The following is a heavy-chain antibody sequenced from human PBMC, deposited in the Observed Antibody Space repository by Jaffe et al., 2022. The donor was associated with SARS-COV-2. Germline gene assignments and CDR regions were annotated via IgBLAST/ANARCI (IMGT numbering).Heavy chain of an antibody. CDR1: GYTFTGYY. CDR2: INPNSGGT. J-gene: IGHJ4*02. CDR3: ARRTNSRFLVENGNDY. V-gene: IGHV1-2*02. Sequence: QVQLVQSGAEVKKPGASVKVSCKASGYTFTGYYMHWVRQAPGQGLEWMGWINPNSGGTNYAQKFQGRVTMTRDTSISTAYMELSRLRSDDTAVYYCARRTNSRFLVENGNDYWGQGTLVTVSS. D-gene: IGHD3-3*01.